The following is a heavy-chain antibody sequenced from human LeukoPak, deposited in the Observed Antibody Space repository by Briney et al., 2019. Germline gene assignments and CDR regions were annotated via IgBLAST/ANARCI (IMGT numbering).Heavy chain of an antibody. J-gene: IGHJ4*02. D-gene: IGHD1-7*01. CDR2: INAGNGNT. Sequence: ASVKVSCKVSGYTLTELSMHWVRQAPGQRLEWMGWINAGNGNTKYSQKFQGRVTITRDTSASTAYMELSSLRSEDTAVYYCASGIWWNYLMHYWGQGTLVTVSS. V-gene: IGHV1-3*01. CDR1: GYTLTELS. CDR3: ASGIWWNYLMHY.